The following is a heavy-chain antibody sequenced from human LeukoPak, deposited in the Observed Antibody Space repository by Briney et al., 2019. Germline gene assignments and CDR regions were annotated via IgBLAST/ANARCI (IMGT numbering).Heavy chain of an antibody. V-gene: IGHV4-59*01. CDR3: ARGFYSPHY. D-gene: IGHD4-11*01. CDR2: IYYSGRT. Sequence: SETLSLTCTVSGGSISSDYWSWIRQPPGKGLEWIGYIYYSGRTYYNPSLKSRITISVDTSKNQLSLKLSSVTAADTAVYYCARGFYSPHYWGQGTLVSVSS. CDR1: GGSISSDY. J-gene: IGHJ4*02.